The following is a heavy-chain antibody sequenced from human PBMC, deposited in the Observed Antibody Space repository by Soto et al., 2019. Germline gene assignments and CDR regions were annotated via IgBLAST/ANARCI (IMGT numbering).Heavy chain of an antibody. Sequence: EVQLVESGGGLVQPGGSLRLSCAASGFTFSSYSMNWVRQAPGKGLEWVSYISSSSSTIYYADSVKGRFTISRDNAKNSLYLQMNSLRDEDTAVYYCARGPVRYYDSSGVSYYFDYWGQGTLVTVSS. V-gene: IGHV3-48*02. J-gene: IGHJ4*02. D-gene: IGHD3-22*01. CDR1: GFTFSSYS. CDR2: ISSSSSTI. CDR3: ARGPVRYYDSSGVSYYFDY.